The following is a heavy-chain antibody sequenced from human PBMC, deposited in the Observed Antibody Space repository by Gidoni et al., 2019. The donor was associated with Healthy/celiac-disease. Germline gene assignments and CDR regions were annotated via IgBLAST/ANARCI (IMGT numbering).Heavy chain of an antibody. CDR2: ISGSGGST. V-gene: IGHV3-23*01. CDR3: ATHDGTTPAFDI. J-gene: IGHJ3*02. Sequence: EVQLLESGGGLVRPGGSLRLSCEAAGFTFSSYAMSWVRQAPGKGLEWVSAISGSGGSTYHADSVKGRFTISRDNSKNTLYLQMNSLRAEDTAVYYCATHDGTTPAFDIWGQGTMVTVSS. D-gene: IGHD1-7*01. CDR1: GFTFSSYA.